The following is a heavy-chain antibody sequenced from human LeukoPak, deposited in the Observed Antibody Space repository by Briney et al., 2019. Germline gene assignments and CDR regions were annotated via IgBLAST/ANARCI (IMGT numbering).Heavy chain of an antibody. J-gene: IGHJ4*02. Sequence: GGSLRLSCAASGFTFSSSWMYRVRQGPGKGLVWVALIRADGSSTTYADSVKGRFAVSRDNAKNTLYLQMNSLRAEDTAVYYCARSWHGVDSWGQGTLVTVSS. CDR3: ARSWHGVDS. CDR1: GFTFSSSW. D-gene: IGHD2-8*01. CDR2: IRADGSST. V-gene: IGHV3-74*01.